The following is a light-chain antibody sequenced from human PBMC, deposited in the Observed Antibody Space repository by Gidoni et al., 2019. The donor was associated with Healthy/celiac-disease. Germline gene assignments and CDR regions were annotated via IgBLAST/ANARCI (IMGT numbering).Light chain of an antibody. CDR2: GAS. CDR1: QSVSSSY. CDR3: QQYGSSPPGIT. V-gene: IGKV3-20*01. Sequence: EIVLTQSPGTLSLSPGERATLSCRASQSVSSSYFAWYQQKPGQAPRLLIYGASSRATGIPDRFSGSGSGTDFTLTISRLEPEDVAVYYCQQYGSSPPGITFGGGTKVEIK. J-gene: IGKJ4*01.